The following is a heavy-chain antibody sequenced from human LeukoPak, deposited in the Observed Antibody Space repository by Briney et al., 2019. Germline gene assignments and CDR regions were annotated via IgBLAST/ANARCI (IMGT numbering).Heavy chain of an antibody. CDR2: IYYSGST. Sequence: PSETLSLTCTVSGGSISSYYWSWIRQPPGKGLEWIGYIYYSGSTNYNPSLKSRVTISVDTSKNQFSLKLSSVTAADTAVYYCARGNNGSYGSGSYYLYYFDYWGQGTLVTVSS. V-gene: IGHV4-59*01. D-gene: IGHD3-10*01. J-gene: IGHJ4*02. CDR3: ARGNNGSYGSGSYYLYYFDY. CDR1: GGSISSYY.